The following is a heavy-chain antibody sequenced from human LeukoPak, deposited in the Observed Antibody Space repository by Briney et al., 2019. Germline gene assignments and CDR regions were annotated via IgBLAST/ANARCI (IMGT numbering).Heavy chain of an antibody. V-gene: IGHV3-23*01. CDR1: GFTFNSYA. CDR2: LTGSGGSR. D-gene: IGHD6-19*01. J-gene: IGHJ4*02. CDR3: AKETGYKSDWYEGFDY. Sequence: PGGSLRLSCAASGFTFNSYAMTWVRQAPGKGLQWVSSLTGSGGSRYYTDSVKGRFTISRDNSKNTLYLQMNSLRAEDTAVYYCAKETGYKSDWYEGFDYWGQGTLVAVSS.